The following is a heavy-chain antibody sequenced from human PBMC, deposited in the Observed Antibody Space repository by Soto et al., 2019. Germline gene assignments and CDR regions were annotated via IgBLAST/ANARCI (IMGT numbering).Heavy chain of an antibody. CDR2: ISGSGGST. D-gene: IGHD2-15*01. CDR1: GFTFSSYA. J-gene: IGHJ6*02. V-gene: IGHV3-23*01. CDR3: AKSQEDAPSNYYGMDV. Sequence: GGSLRLSFAASGFTFSSYAMSWVRQAPGKGLEWVSAISGSGGSTYYADSVKGRSTISRYNSKNTLYLQMNSLRAEDTAVYYCAKSQEDAPSNYYGMDVWGQGTTVTVSS.